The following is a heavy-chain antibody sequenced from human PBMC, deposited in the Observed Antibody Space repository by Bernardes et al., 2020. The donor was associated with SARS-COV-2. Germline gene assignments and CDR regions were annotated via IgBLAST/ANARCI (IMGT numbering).Heavy chain of an antibody. CDR2: IWYDGSNK. V-gene: IGHV3-33*01. Sequence: SMRPAWTASGFTFGSYGMHWVRQAPGKGLEWVAVIWYDGSNKYYADSVKGRFTISRDNSKNTLYLQMNSLRAEDTAVYYCARDRSATPSYYYYGMDVWGQGTTVTVSS. D-gene: IGHD3-3*01. J-gene: IGHJ6*02. CDR1: GFTFGSYG. CDR3: ARDRSATPSYYYYGMDV.